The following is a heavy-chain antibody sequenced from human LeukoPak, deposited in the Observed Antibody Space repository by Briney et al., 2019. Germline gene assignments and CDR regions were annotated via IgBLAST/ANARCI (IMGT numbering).Heavy chain of an antibody. CDR1: GGSISSYY. J-gene: IGHJ3*02. Sequence: SETLSLTCTVSGGSISSYYWSWIRQPPGKGLEWIGYIYYSGSTNYNPSLKNRVTISVDTSKNQFSLKLSSVTAADTAVYYCARVKSGSYDAFDIWGQGTMVTVSS. V-gene: IGHV4-59*12. CDR2: IYYSGST. D-gene: IGHD3-10*01. CDR3: ARVKSGSYDAFDI.